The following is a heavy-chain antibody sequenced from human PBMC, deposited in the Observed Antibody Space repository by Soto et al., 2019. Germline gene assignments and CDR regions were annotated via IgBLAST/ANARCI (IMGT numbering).Heavy chain of an antibody. CDR3: ARHYSSGSRNWFDP. CDR1: GDSINNGGYS. J-gene: IGHJ5*02. D-gene: IGHD6-19*01. Sequence: SETLSLTCAVSGDSINNGGYSWSWIRQPPGKGLEWIGYIYHSGITSYSPSLKSRVTISADRSNNQFSLRLSSVTAADTAVFYCARHYSSGSRNWFDPWGQGTLVTVSS. CDR2: IYHSGIT. V-gene: IGHV4-30-2*01.